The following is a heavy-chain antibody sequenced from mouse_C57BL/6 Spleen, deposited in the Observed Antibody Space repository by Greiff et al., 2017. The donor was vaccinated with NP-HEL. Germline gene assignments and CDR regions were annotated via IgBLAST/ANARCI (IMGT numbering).Heavy chain of an antibody. V-gene: IGHV1-15*01. CDR2: IDPETGGT. J-gene: IGHJ3*01. CDR3: ASAAWFAY. Sequence: QVQLKQSGAELVRPGASVTLSCKASGYTFTDYDMHWVKQTPVHGLEWIGAIDPETGGTAYNQKFKGKAILTADKSSSTAYMELRSLTSEDSAVYYCASAAWFAYWGQGTLVTVSA. CDR1: GYTFTDYD.